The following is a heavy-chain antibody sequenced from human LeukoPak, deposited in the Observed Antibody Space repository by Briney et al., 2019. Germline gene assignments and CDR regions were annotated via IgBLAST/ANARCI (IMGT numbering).Heavy chain of an antibody. J-gene: IGHJ6*02. V-gene: IGHV4-59*01. CDR3: ARVSYCSSTSCDNYYGMDV. CDR2: IYYSGST. D-gene: IGHD2-2*01. CDR1: GGSISSYY. Sequence: SETLSLTCSVSGGSISSYYWSWIRQPPGKGLEWIGYIYYSGSTNYNPSLKSRVTISEDTSKNQFSLKLSSVTAADTAVYYCARVSYCSSTSCDNYYGMDVWGQGTTVTVSS.